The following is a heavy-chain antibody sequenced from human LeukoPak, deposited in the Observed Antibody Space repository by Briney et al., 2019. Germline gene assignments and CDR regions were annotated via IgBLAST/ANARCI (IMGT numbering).Heavy chain of an antibody. V-gene: IGHV3-33*06. CDR3: AKDPSYSSSWTFGY. D-gene: IGHD6-13*01. J-gene: IGHJ4*02. CDR2: IWYDGSNK. CDR1: GFTFSSYG. Sequence: PGRSLRLSCAASGFTFSSYGMHWVRQAPGKGLEWVAVIWYDGSNKYYADSVKGRFTISRDNSKNTLYLQMNSLRAEDTAVYYCAKDPSYSSSWTFGYWGQGTLVTVSS.